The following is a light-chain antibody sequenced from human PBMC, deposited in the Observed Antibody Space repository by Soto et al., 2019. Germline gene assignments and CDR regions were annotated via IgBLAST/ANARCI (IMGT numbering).Light chain of an antibody. J-gene: IGLJ3*02. Sequence: QSVLTHSPSASASLGASVKLTCTLSSGHSTYAIAWHQQQPEKGPRYLMKLNSDGSHCKGDGIPDRFSGSSSGAARYLTISRLQSEDEADYYCQTWVTGTWVFGGGTQLTVL. CDR1: SGHSTYA. CDR2: LNSDGSH. CDR3: QTWVTGTWV. V-gene: IGLV4-69*01.